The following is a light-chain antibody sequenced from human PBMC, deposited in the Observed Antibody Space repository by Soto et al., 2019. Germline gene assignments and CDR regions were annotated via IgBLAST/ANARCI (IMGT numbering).Light chain of an antibody. V-gene: IGLV2-14*01. CDR2: EVS. J-gene: IGLJ1*01. Sequence: QSALTQPASVSGSPGQSITISCTGTSSDVGTYNYVSWHQQHPGQAPKLMIYEVSNRPSGVSDRFSASKSGNTASLTISGLQAGDEADYYCSSYRSTSTYVFGTGTKLTVL. CDR1: SSDVGTYNY. CDR3: SSYRSTSTYV.